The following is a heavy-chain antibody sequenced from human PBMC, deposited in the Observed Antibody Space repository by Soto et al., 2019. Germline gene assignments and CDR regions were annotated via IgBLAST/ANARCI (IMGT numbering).Heavy chain of an antibody. V-gene: IGHV1-46*02. CDR1: GFTSNTYF. D-gene: IGHD6-19*01. Sequence: ASVTVSCTASGFTSNTYFMHWLRQAPGQGLEWLGIISPSGDATSYAEKFKGRLTVTKDTSTTTVYMELSSLRPDDTAVYYCARDWRYSSGLDYWGQGTLVNVSS. J-gene: IGHJ4*02. CDR3: ARDWRYSSGLDY. CDR2: ISPSGDAT.